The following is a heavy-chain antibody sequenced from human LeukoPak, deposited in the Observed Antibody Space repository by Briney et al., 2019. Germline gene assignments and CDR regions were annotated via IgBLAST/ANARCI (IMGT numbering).Heavy chain of an antibody. CDR1: GGSISSSRFY. V-gene: IGHV4-39*01. CDR3: ASQHSGSYPYFDY. J-gene: IGHJ4*02. D-gene: IGHD1-26*01. CDR2: IYYSGST. Sequence: SETLSLTCTVSGGSISSSRFYWGWIRQPPGKGLEWIGNIYYSGSTYYNPSLKSRVTISVDTSKNQFSLKLSSVTAADTAVYYCASQHSGSYPYFDYWGQGTLVTVSS.